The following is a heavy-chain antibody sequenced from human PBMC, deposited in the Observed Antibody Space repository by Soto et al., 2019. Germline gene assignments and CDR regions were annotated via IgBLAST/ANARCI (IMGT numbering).Heavy chain of an antibody. D-gene: IGHD6-13*01. CDR2: INPNSGGT. CDR1: GYTFTGYY. V-gene: IGHV1-2*04. J-gene: IGHJ6*02. CDR3: AIDRQFVAAAGRWYYYYGMDV. Sequence: ASVKVSCKASGYTFTGYYMHWVRQAPGQGLEWMGWINPNSGGTNYAQKFQGWVTMTRDTSISTAYMERSRLRSDDTAVYYCAIDRQFVAAAGRWYYYYGMDVWGQGTTVTVSS.